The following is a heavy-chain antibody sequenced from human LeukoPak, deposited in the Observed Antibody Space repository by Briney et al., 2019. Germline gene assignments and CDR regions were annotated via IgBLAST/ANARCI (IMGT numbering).Heavy chain of an antibody. D-gene: IGHD5-12*01. CDR2: IYYSGTT. J-gene: IGHJ4*02. Sequence: SETLSLTCTVSGASISSSNHYWTWIRQLPGKGLEWIGYIYYSGTTYYNPSLESRVTILVDTSRNQFSLRLSSVTAADTAVYYCARDYSGYDFLDYWGQGTLVTVSS. CDR1: GASISSSNHY. V-gene: IGHV4-31*03. CDR3: ARDYSGYDFLDY.